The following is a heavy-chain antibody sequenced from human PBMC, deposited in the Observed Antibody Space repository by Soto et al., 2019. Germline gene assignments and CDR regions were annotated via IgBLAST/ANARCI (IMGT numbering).Heavy chain of an antibody. J-gene: IGHJ6*02. CDR3: ARDYDMDV. V-gene: IGHV3-74*01. Sequence: EVQLVESGGGLVQPGGSLRLSCAASGFTFSNYWMHWVRQVPGKGLVWVSRIRGDGSSTSYADSVKGRFTISRDNAKSTPYLQMNSLRGEDTAVYYYARDYDMDVWGQGTTVTVSS. CDR1: GFTFSNYW. CDR2: IRGDGSST.